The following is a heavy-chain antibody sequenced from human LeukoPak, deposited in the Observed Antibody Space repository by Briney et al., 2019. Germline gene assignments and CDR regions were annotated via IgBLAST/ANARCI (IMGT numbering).Heavy chain of an antibody. D-gene: IGHD5-12*01. CDR3: AANIAPRVYGMGV. J-gene: IGHJ6*02. Sequence: GGSLRLSCAASGFTLSDHLMDWVRQAPGKGLEWIGRIRDKAKRYTTEYAASVKGRFTVSRDDSKNSIYLQMNSLKTEDTAVYYCAANIAPRVYGMGVWGQGTTVTVSS. CDR2: IRDKAKRYTT. CDR1: GFTLSDHL. V-gene: IGHV3-72*01.